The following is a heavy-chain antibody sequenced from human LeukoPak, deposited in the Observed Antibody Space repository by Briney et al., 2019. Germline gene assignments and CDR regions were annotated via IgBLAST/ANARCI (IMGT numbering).Heavy chain of an antibody. D-gene: IGHD6-19*01. Sequence: SETLSLTCAVYGGSFSGYYWSWIRQPPGKGLEWIGEISQSGSTNYNPSLKSRVTISVDTSKNQFSLRLSSVTAADTAVYYCARGDMAVAGYRWYFDLWGRGTLVTVSS. CDR3: ARGDMAVAGYRWYFDL. J-gene: IGHJ2*01. CDR2: ISQSGST. V-gene: IGHV4-34*01. CDR1: GGSFSGYY.